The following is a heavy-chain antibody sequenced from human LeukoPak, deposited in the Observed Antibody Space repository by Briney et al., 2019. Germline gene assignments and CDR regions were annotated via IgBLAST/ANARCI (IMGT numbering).Heavy chain of an antibody. CDR2: ISYDGSNK. Sequence: GGSLRLSCAASGFTFSSYGMHWVRQAPGKGLEWVAVISYDGSNKYYADSVKGRFTISRDNSKNTLYLQMNSLRAEDTAVYYCAREMEGIYDYVWGAHFDYWGQGTLVTVSS. J-gene: IGHJ4*02. D-gene: IGHD3-16*01. V-gene: IGHV3-30*19. CDR3: AREMEGIYDYVWGAHFDY. CDR1: GFTFSSYG.